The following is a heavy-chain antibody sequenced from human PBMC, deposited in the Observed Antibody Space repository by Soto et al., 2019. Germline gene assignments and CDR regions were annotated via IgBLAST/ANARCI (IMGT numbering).Heavy chain of an antibody. J-gene: IGHJ4*02. V-gene: IGHV1-58*01. CDR1: GFTFTSSA. D-gene: IGHD2-8*01. Sequence: SVKVSCKASGFTFTSSAFQWVRQARGQRLEWIGWIAVGSGYTNYAQRFQDRVTLTRDMSTATTYMELSRLTSEDTAIHYCAADATAWQQMVPSDYWGQGTLVTVSS. CDR3: AADATAWQQMVPSDY. CDR2: IAVGSGYT.